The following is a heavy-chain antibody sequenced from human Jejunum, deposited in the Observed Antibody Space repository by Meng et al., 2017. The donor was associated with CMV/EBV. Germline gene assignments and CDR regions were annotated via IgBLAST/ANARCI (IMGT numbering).Heavy chain of an antibody. J-gene: IGHJ4*02. CDR1: GDSISNYF. CDR3: ARGESRGYYYFDY. V-gene: IGHV4-4*07. Sequence: DPAPGLWGTSETLSLPCTVLGDSISNYFWSWIRQPAGKKLEWIGRISPSGNINYIPSLKGRVTMSLDTSNNQIFLNLTSVTAADTALYYCARGESRGYYYFDYWGQGILVTVSS. CDR2: ISPSGNI. D-gene: IGHD3-22*01.